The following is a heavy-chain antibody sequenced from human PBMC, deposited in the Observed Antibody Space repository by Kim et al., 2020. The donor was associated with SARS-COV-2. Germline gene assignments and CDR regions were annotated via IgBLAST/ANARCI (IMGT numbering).Heavy chain of an antibody. CDR3: ARSRGWMATIYYFDY. V-gene: IGHV5-51*01. Sequence: GESLKISCKGSGYSFTSYWIGWVRQMPGKGLEWMGIIYPGDSDTRYSPSFQGQVTISADKSISTAYLQWSSLKASDTAMYYCARSRGWMATIYYFDYWGQGTLVTVSS. CDR2: IYPGDSDT. D-gene: IGHD5-12*01. CDR1: GYSFTSYW. J-gene: IGHJ4*02.